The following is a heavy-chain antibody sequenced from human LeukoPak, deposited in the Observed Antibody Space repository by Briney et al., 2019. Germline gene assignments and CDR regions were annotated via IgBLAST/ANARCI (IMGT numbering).Heavy chain of an antibody. CDR3: ARKEVRGVISPYYYMDV. CDR1: GGSFSGYY. V-gene: IGHV4-34*01. D-gene: IGHD3-10*01. CDR2: INHSGST. Sequence: PSETLSLTCAVYGGSFSGYYWSWIRQPPGKGLEWIGEINHSGSTNYNPSLKSRVTISVDTSKNQFSLKLSSVTAADTAVYYCARKEVRGVISPYYYMDVWGKGTTVTISS. J-gene: IGHJ6*03.